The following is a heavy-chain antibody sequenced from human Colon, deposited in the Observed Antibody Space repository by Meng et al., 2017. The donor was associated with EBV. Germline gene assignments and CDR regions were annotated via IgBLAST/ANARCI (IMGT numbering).Heavy chain of an antibody. J-gene: IGHJ4*02. CDR3: ARDEVGIGNNGYDF. V-gene: IGHV3-11*01. CDR1: GVTFSDYY. D-gene: IGHD2-21*01. CDR2: ISPSGTSI. Sequence: QVQLVESAGGLVTPGGSLRLSCAASGVTFSDYYMSWIRQAPGKGLEWLSYISPSGTSIYYADSVRGRFTLSRDNAKNSLYLQMNSLRADDTAVYYCARDEVGIGNNGYDFWGQGTLVTVSS.